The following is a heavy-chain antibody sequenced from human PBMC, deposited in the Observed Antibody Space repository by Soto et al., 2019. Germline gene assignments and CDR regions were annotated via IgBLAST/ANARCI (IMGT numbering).Heavy chain of an antibody. CDR2: MNPNSANT. CDR3: ARMATSRTLNWFDP. V-gene: IGHV1-8*01. J-gene: IGHJ5*02. CDR1: GYTFTNYD. Sequence: ASVKVSCKASGYTFTNYDISWVRQATGQGLEWMGWMNPNSANTGYAQKFQGRVSMTRDTSINTAYMELSSLRSEDTAIYYCARMATSRTLNWFDPWGQGTLVTVSS.